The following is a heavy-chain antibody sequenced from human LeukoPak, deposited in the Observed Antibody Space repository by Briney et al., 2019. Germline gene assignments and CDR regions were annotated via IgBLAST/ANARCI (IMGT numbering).Heavy chain of an antibody. CDR2: IYSADSA. D-gene: IGHD1-26*01. CDR3: AREVGGGATNYFDY. CDR1: GFTVSRDY. J-gene: IGHJ4*02. V-gene: IGHV3-53*01. Sequence: PGRSLRLSCAASGFTVSRDYMSWVRQAPGKGLEWVSVIYSADSAYYADSVRGRFTISRDNSKNTLYLQMNSLRADDTAVYYCAREVGGGATNYFDYWGQGTLVTVSS.